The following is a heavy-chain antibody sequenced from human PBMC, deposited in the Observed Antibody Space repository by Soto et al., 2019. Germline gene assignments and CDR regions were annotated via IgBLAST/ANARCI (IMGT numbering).Heavy chain of an antibody. J-gene: IGHJ4*02. CDR3: ASGVFSDYGTYYFDY. CDR2: IIPIYGPT. V-gene: IGHV1-69*13. Sequence: SVKVSCKASGGTFSSYAISWVRQAPGQGLEWMGGIIPIYGPTNYAQKFRGRVTITADESTSTAYMELSSLRSEDTAVYYCASGVFSDYGTYYFDYWGQGTLVTVSS. D-gene: IGHD4-17*01. CDR1: GGTFSSYA.